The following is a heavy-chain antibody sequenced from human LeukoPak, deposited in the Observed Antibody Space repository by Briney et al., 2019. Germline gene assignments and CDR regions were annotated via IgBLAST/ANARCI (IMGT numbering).Heavy chain of an antibody. V-gene: IGHV3-7*03. CDR3: ARNNDMDV. CDR2: MNKDGSEK. Sequence: GGSLRLSCAASGFILSNHWMTWVRQAPGKGPEWVANMNKDGSEKYYVDSVEGRFTISRDTAKNSLYLQMNNLRAEDTALYYCARNNDMDVWGQGITVIVSS. J-gene: IGHJ6*02. CDR1: GFILSNHW. D-gene: IGHD1/OR15-1a*01.